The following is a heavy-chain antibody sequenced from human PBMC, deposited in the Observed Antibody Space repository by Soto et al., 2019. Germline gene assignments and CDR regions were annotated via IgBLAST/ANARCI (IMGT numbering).Heavy chain of an antibody. Sequence: ASVKVSCKASGYTFTSYGISWVRQAPGQGLERKRWISAYNGNTNYAQKLQGRVTMTTDTSTSTAYMELRNLRSDDTAVYYCARDLVPPPTEVVPAAIVARGWFDPWGQGTLVTVSS. V-gene: IGHV1-18*01. D-gene: IGHD2-2*01. CDR1: GYTFTSYG. CDR3: ARDLVPPPTEVVPAAIVARGWFDP. J-gene: IGHJ5*02. CDR2: ISAYNGNT.